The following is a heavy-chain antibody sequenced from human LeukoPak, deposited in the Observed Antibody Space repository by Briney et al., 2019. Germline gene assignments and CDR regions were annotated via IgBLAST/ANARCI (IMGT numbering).Heavy chain of an antibody. Sequence: GGSLRLSCAASGFTLSTYAMTWVRQVPGKGLEWVSVISGSGSSTYYTDSVKGRFTISRDNSKNTLYLQMNSLRAEDTAVYYCARDPDTHSGWSLPYYFDYWGQGTLVTVSS. CDR3: ARDPDTHSGWSLPYYFDY. CDR1: GFTLSTYA. D-gene: IGHD6-19*01. CDR2: ISGSGSST. V-gene: IGHV3-23*01. J-gene: IGHJ4*02.